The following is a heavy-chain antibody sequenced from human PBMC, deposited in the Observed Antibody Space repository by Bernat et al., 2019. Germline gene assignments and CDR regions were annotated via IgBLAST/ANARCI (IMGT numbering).Heavy chain of an antibody. CDR3: ARDDQCYDYSNKHYYYYYYMDV. CDR1: GYTFTSYG. Sequence: QVQLVQSGAEVKKPGASVKVSCKASGYTFTSYGISWVRQAPGQGLEWMGWISAYNGNTNYTRKLQGRVTMTTDTSTSTAYMELRSLRSGDTAEYYCARDDQCYDYSNKHYYYYYYMDVWGKGTTVTVS. J-gene: IGHJ6*03. V-gene: IGHV1-18*04. D-gene: IGHD4-11*01. CDR2: ISAYNGNT.